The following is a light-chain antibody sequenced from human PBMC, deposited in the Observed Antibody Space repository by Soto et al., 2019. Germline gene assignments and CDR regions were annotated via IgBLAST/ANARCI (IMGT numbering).Light chain of an antibody. Sequence: DIQMTQSPSSLSASVGDRVSITCRASQTISSYLNWYQQKPGKAPKLLIYAASILQGGVPSRFSGSGSGTDFTLTISSLQPEDFANYYCQQTYSSPLTCGRGTRVDIK. CDR2: AAS. CDR3: QQTYSSPLT. V-gene: IGKV1-39*01. J-gene: IGKJ1*01. CDR1: QTISSY.